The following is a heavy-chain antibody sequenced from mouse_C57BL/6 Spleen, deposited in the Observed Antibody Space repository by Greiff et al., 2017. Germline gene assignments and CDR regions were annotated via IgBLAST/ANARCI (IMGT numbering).Heavy chain of an antibody. CDR3: AGDNDGWGYFDV. D-gene: IGHD2-3*01. CDR1: GFPITSGYY. V-gene: IGHV12-3*01. CDR2: ITHSEET. J-gene: IGHJ1*03. Sequence: QVQLQQSGPGLVKPSQSLFLTCSITGFPITSGYYWIWLRQSPGKPLEWMGYITHSEETFYNQSLQSPFSLTSETSKNQFFLQLNSVTTEDTAMYYCAGDNDGWGYFDVWGTGTTVTVSS.